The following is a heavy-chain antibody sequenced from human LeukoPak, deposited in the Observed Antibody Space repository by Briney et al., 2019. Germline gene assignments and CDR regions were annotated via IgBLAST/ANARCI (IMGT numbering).Heavy chain of an antibody. D-gene: IGHD6-13*01. CDR3: ASSSWYDYFDY. CDR2: IYYSGST. V-gene: IGHV4-39*01. Sequence: SETLSLTCSVSGVPISSRSYYWGWIRQPPGKGLEWIGSIYYSGSTYYNPSLKSRVTISVDTSKNQFSLKLSSVTAADTAVYYCASSSWYDYFDYWGQGTLVTVSS. J-gene: IGHJ4*02. CDR1: GVPISSRSYY.